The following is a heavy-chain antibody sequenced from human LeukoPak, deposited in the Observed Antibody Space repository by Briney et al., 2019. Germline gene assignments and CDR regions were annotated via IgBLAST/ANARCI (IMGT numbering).Heavy chain of an antibody. J-gene: IGHJ4*02. V-gene: IGHV3-23*01. Sequence: GGSLRLSCAASGFTFSSYAMNWVRQTPGKGLEWVSAISGSGDRTYYADSVKGRFTISRDNSKNTLYLQINSLRAEDTAVYACAKVAMTTVSFFYYWGQGTLVTVSS. D-gene: IGHD4-17*01. CDR1: GFTFSSYA. CDR3: AKVAMTTVSFFYY. CDR2: ISGSGDRT.